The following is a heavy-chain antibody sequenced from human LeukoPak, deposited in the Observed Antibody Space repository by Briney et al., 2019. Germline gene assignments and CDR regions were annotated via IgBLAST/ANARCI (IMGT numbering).Heavy chain of an antibody. Sequence: NPGGSLRLSCAAFGFTFTDYHMRWLRQAPGKGRECVSYISPGGGSKYFADSVKGRFTISRDNAKNSLYLQMNSLTAEDTAVYYCAGGRDTAVAGPGGYFDYWAQGTLVTVSS. J-gene: IGHJ4*02. CDR2: ISPGGGSK. CDR1: GFTFTDYH. V-gene: IGHV3-11*01. CDR3: AGGRDTAVAGPGGYFDY. D-gene: IGHD6-19*01.